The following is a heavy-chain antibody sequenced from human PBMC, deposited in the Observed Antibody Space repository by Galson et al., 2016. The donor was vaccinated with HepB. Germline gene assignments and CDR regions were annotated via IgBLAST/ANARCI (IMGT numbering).Heavy chain of an antibody. J-gene: IGHJ5*02. CDR3: AKGHLGGYDFTRPMNGLWFDP. CDR2: VDHRGSN. V-gene: IGHV4-34*01. D-gene: IGHD3-3*01. CDR1: GGSFNNYF. Sequence: ETLSLTCTVSGGSFNNYFCTWIRQSPEKGLEWIGEVDHRGSNNYNLSFKSRVTVSLDTSKSQCSLKLNSMSAADTAVYFCAKGHLGGYDFTRPMNGLWFDPWGQGTPVTVSS.